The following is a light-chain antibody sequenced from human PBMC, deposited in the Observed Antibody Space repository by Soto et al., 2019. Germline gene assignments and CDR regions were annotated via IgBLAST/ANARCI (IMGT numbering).Light chain of an antibody. V-gene: IGKV3-20*01. CDR2: GAS. CDR1: QSLTSDY. J-gene: IGKJ1*01. CDR3: QQSGRP. Sequence: EIVLTQSPATLSLSPGERATLSCRASQSLTSDYLAWYQQKPGQTPRLLIHGASSRATGIPDRFSGSGSGTDFTLTISRLEPEDSAVYYCQQSGRPFGQGTKVE.